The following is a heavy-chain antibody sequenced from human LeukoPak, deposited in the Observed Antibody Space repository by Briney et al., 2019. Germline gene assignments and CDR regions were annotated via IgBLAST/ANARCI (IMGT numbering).Heavy chain of an antibody. CDR1: GFTFSGYG. V-gene: IGHV3-30*03. J-gene: IGHJ5*02. Sequence: PGRSLRLSCAASGFTFSGYGIHWVRQAPGKGLEWVAVISYDGSNKYYADSVKGRFTISRDNSKNTLYLQMNSLRAEDTAVYYCASFQVSYCSGGSCYPTSWFDPWGQGTLVTVSS. CDR3: ASFQVSYCSGGSCYPTSWFDP. CDR2: ISYDGSNK. D-gene: IGHD2-15*01.